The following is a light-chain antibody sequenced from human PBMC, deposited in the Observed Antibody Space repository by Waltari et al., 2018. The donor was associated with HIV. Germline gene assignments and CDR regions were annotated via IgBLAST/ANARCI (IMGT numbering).Light chain of an antibody. CDR2: RAS. CDR1: RTVFDNSNNENN. CDR3: QQYFSLPLT. J-gene: IGKJ4*02. V-gene: IGKV4-1*01. Sequence: DNVMTQSPDSLSVSLGERATIYCRSSRTVFDNSNNENNLAWYQHKPGQSPKVLIYRASTRAFGVSDRFSGTGSGTNFSLTISNLQADDLAVYYCQQYFSLPLTFGGGTKLEVK.